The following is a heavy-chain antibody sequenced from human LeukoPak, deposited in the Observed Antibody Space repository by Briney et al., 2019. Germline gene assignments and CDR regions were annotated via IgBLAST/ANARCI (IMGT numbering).Heavy chain of an antibody. CDR1: GGSISSYY. J-gene: IGHJ4*02. CDR2: IHKSGST. CDR3: AREGSMTARPFVSIDY. V-gene: IGHV4-4*07. Sequence: SETLSLTWTVSGGSISSYYWSWIRQPAGKGREWIGRIHKSGSTDYNPSLKSRVTMSIDTSKNQFSLKLSSVTAADTAVYYCAREGSMTARPFVSIDYWGQGTLVTVSS. D-gene: IGHD6-6*01.